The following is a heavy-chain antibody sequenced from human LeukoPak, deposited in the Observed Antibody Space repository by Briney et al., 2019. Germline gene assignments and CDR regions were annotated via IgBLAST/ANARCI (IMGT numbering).Heavy chain of an antibody. Sequence: ASVKVSCKASGYTFTGYYMHWVRQAPGQGLEWMGWINPNSGGTNYAQKFQGRVTMTRDTSISTAYMELSRLRSGDTAVYYCVRGGYGDYTYDYWGQGTLVTVSS. CDR3: VRGGYGDYTYDY. J-gene: IGHJ4*02. V-gene: IGHV1-2*02. CDR2: INPNSGGT. CDR1: GYTFTGYY. D-gene: IGHD4-17*01.